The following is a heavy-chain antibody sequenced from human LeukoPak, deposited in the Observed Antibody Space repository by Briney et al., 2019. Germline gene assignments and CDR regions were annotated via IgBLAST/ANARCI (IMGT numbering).Heavy chain of an antibody. V-gene: IGHV4-34*01. CDR3: ARGRKGYDILTGYYSYYFDY. CDR2: INHSGST. Sequence: SETLSLTCAVYGGSFSGYYWSWIRQPPGKGLEWIGEINHSGSTNYNPSLKSRVTISVDTSKNQFSLKLGSVTAADTAVYYCARGRKGYDILTGYYSYYFDYWGQGTLVTVSS. CDR1: GGSFSGYY. J-gene: IGHJ4*02. D-gene: IGHD3-9*01.